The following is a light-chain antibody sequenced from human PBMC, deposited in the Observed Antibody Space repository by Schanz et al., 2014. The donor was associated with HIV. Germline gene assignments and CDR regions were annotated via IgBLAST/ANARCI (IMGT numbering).Light chain of an antibody. CDR2: GAS. CDR1: QSVSSY. V-gene: IGKV3-20*01. J-gene: IGKJ2*01. Sequence: EIVLTQSPATLSLSPGERATLSCRASQSVSSYLAWYQQKPGQAPRLLISGASSRATGIPDRFSGGGSGTDFTLTISKLEPEDFAVYYCQQPGRSLLFTFGQGTKLEIK. CDR3: QQPGRSLLFT.